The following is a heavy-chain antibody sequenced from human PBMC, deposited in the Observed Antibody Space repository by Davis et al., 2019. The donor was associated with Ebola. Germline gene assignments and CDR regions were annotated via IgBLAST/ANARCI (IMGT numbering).Heavy chain of an antibody. CDR3: ARDFSRGWFDP. Sequence: SETLSLTCTVSGGSISSYYWSWIRQPPGKGLEWIGYIYYSGSTNYNPPLKSRVTISVDTSKNQFPLKLSSVTAADTAVYYCARDFSRGWFDPWGQGTLVTVSS. CDR2: IYYSGST. CDR1: GGSISSYY. J-gene: IGHJ5*02. D-gene: IGHD3-3*02. V-gene: IGHV4-59*01.